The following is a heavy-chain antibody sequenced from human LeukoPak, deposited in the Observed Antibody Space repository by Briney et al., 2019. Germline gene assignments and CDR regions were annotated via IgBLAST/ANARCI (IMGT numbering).Heavy chain of an antibody. CDR1: GFTCSHYW. D-gene: IGHD6-19*01. J-gene: IGHJ4*02. Sequence: GGSLRLSCAASGFTCSHYWINWVRQAPGKGLEWVATIKQDLSEIYYVDSVKGRFTISRDNAKNSLYLQMNSLRAEDTALYYCAKGSGWYHFDYWGQGTLVTVSS. CDR2: IKQDLSEI. CDR3: AKGSGWYHFDY. V-gene: IGHV3-7*03.